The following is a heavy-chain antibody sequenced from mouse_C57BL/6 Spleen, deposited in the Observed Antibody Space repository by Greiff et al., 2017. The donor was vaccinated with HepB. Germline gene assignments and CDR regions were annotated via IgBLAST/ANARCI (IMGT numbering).Heavy chain of an antibody. J-gene: IGHJ2*01. Sequence: VQLQESGTELVKPGASVKLSCKASGYTFTSYWMHWVKQRPGQGLEWIGNINPSNGGTNYNEKFKSKATLTVDKSSSTAYMQLSSLTSEDSAVYYCARDLATTVVATDYWGQGTTLTVSS. D-gene: IGHD1-1*01. CDR1: GYTFTSYW. CDR2: INPSNGGT. V-gene: IGHV1-53*01. CDR3: ARDLATTVVATDY.